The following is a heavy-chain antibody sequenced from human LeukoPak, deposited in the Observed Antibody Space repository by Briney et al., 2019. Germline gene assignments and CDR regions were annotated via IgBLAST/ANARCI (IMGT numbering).Heavy chain of an antibody. J-gene: IGHJ6*03. CDR2: IYYSGST. CDR3: ARDSSLGSPNNYYYYYMDV. V-gene: IGHV4-39*02. CDR1: GGSISSSSYY. D-gene: IGHD5/OR15-5a*01. Sequence: SETLSLTCTVSGGSISSSSYYWGWIRQPPGKGLEWIGSIYYSGSTYYNPSLKSRVTISVDTSKNQFSLKLSSVTAADTAVYYCARDSSLGSPNNYYYYYMDVWGKGTTVTVSS.